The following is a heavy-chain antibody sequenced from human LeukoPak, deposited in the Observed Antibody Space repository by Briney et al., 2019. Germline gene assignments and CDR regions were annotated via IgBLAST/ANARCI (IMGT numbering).Heavy chain of an antibody. J-gene: IGHJ4*02. CDR2: MNPNSGNT. V-gene: IGHV1-8*01. CDR1: GYTFTSYD. Sequence: ASVKVSCKASGYTFTSYDINWVRQATGQGLEWMGWMNPNSGNTDYAQKFQGRVTMTTNTSISTAYMELTSLRSEDTAVYYCARGPDYDFWSGQGVYWGQGTLVTVSS. CDR3: ARGPDYDFWSGQGVY. D-gene: IGHD3-3*01.